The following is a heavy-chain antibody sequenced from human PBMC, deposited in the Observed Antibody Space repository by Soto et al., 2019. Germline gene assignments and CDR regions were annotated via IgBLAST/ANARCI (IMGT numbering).Heavy chain of an antibody. Sequence: EVQLVESGGGLVQPGGSLRLSCAASAFTFSSYWMSWVRQAPGKGLEWVANIRQDGSEKYYVDSVKGRFTIPRDNAKNSLYLQMNSLRAEDTAVYYCARRIVATTELDYWGQGTLVTVSS. CDR2: IRQDGSEK. J-gene: IGHJ4*02. V-gene: IGHV3-7*01. CDR3: ARRIVATTELDY. D-gene: IGHD5-12*01. CDR1: AFTFSSYW.